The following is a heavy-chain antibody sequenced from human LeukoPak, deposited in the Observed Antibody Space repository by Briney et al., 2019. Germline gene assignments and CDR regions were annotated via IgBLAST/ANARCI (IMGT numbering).Heavy chain of an antibody. Sequence: GGSLRLSCEASGFTFSSYGMSWVRQAPGKGLXXXXAISGGGGGTYYADSVKGRFTISRDNSKNTLYLQMNSLRAEDAAVYFCAKRVAHSSGAYWDYWGQGILVTVSS. D-gene: IGHD6-19*01. CDR3: AKRVAHSSGAYWDY. CDR2: ISGGGGGT. J-gene: IGHJ4*02. V-gene: IGHV3-23*01. CDR1: GFTFSSYG.